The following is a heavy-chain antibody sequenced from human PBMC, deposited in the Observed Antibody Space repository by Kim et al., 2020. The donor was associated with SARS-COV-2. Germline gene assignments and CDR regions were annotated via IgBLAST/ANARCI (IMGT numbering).Heavy chain of an antibody. CDR1: GFSFNAYA. D-gene: IGHD3-10*01. Sequence: GGSLRLSCAASGFSFNAYAMHWVRQAPGKGLEWVSIISGDGDTTHYAPTVKGRFTISRDNSKNSLYLQMNSLRPEDTAFFYCGRGRGPGRFLTDYWGQGT. V-gene: IGHV3-43*02. J-gene: IGHJ4*02. CDR2: ISGDGDTT. CDR3: GRGRGPGRFLTDY.